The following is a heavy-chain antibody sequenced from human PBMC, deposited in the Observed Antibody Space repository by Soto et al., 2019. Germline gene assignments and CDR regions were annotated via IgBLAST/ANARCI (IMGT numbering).Heavy chain of an antibody. CDR3: AREKVATIGPVDY. J-gene: IGHJ4*02. V-gene: IGHV1-69*04. CDR2: IIPILGIA. Sequence: GASVKVSCKASGGTFSSYTISWVRQAPGQGLEWMGRIIPILGIANYAQKFQGRVTITADKSTSTAYMELSSLRSEGTAVYYCAREKVATIGPVDYWGQGTLVTVSS. D-gene: IGHD5-12*01. CDR1: GGTFSSYT.